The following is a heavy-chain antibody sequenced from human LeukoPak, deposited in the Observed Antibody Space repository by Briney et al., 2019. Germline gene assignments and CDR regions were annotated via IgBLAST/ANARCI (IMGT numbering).Heavy chain of an antibody. J-gene: IGHJ5*02. CDR1: GFTFSSYA. D-gene: IGHD3-9*01. CDR3: AKYNTGYYDILTGYLWGFDP. Sequence: GGSLRLSCAASGFTFSSYAMSWVRQAPGKGLEWVSAISGSGGSTYYADSVKGRFTISRHNSKNTLYLQMNSLRAEDTAVYYCAKYNTGYYDILTGYLWGFDPWGQGTLVTVSS. CDR2: ISGSGGST. V-gene: IGHV3-23*01.